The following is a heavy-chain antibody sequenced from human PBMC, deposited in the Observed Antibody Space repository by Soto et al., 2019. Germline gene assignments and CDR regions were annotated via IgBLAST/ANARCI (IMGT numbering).Heavy chain of an antibody. CDR1: GYTLTELS. CDR2: FDPEDGET. Sequence: ASVKVSCKVSGYTLTELSMHWVRQAPGKGLEWMGGFDPEDGETIYAQKFQGRVTVTEDTSTDTAYMELSSLRSEDTAVYYCATVETYYYDSSGYLNYHFDYWG. D-gene: IGHD3-22*01. J-gene: IGHJ4*01. CDR3: ATVETYYYDSSGYLNYHFDY. V-gene: IGHV1-24*01.